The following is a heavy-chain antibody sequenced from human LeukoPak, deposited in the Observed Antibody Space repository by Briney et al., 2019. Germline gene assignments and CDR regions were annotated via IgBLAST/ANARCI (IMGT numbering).Heavy chain of an antibody. CDR2: IYYSGST. CDR1: GGSISSYY. D-gene: IGHD5-18*01. V-gene: IGHV4-59*01. CDR3: ARESHGYSYGYPYY. J-gene: IGHJ4*02. Sequence: SETLSLTCTVSGGSISSYYWSWIRQPPGKGLEWIGYIYYSGSTNYNPSLRSRVTISVDTSKNQFSLKLSSVTAADTAVYYCARESHGYSYGYPYYWGQGTLVTVSS.